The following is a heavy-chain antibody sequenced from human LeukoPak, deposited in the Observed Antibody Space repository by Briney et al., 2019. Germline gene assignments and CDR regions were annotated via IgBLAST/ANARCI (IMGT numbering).Heavy chain of an antibody. J-gene: IGHJ6*03. CDR3: ARGLQKELGYCSGTSCHHYDYYYMDV. Sequence: SETLSLTCAVYGGSFSGYYWSWIRQPPGKGLEWIGEINHSGSTNYNPSLKSRVTIAVDTSKNQFSLKLSSVTAADTAVYYCARGLQKELGYCSGTSCHHYDYYYMDVWGKGTTVTVSS. CDR2: INHSGST. D-gene: IGHD2-2*01. CDR1: GGSFSGYY. V-gene: IGHV4-34*01.